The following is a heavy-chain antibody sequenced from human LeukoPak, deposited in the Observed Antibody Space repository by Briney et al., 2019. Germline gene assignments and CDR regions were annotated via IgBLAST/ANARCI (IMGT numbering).Heavy chain of an antibody. CDR3: ARDFTGYCSSSGCRAFDY. J-gene: IGHJ4*02. Sequence: SETLSLTCSVSGVSVSSGSYYWSWIRQPPGKGLEWIGYIYYSGSTNYNPSLKSRVTISVDTSKNQFSLKLSSVTTADTAVYYCARDFTGYCSSSGCRAFDYWGQGTLVTVSS. D-gene: IGHD2-2*01. CDR2: IYYSGST. CDR1: GVSVSSGSYY. V-gene: IGHV4-61*01.